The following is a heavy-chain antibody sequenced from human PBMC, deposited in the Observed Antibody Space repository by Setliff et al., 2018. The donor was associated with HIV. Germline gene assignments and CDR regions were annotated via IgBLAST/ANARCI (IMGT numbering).Heavy chain of an antibody. CDR3: TRAQIAAPRPFDY. CDR1: GGAFSGYY. V-gene: IGHV4-34*01. D-gene: IGHD2-21*01. CDR2: VNHKGVA. Sequence: SETLSLTCAVYGGAFSGYYWTWIRQSPGRGLEWIGEVNHKGVANYSPSLMRRATISADTSKNQFSLRLSSVTAADTVLYFCTRAQIAAPRPFDYWGQGTLVTVSS. J-gene: IGHJ4*02.